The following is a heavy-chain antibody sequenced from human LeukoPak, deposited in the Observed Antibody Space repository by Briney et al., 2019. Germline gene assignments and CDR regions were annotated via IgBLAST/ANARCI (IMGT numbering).Heavy chain of an antibody. CDR3: ASYTYYYDSSGLPH. Sequence: AVNVSCKASGGTFSSYAISWVRQAPGQGVEWMGRIIPISGTANYAQKFQGRVTITTDESTSTAYMELSSLRTEDTAVYYCASYTYYYDSSGLPHWGQGTMVTVSS. CDR2: IIPISGTA. CDR1: GGTFSSYA. D-gene: IGHD3-22*01. V-gene: IGHV1-69*05. J-gene: IGHJ3*01.